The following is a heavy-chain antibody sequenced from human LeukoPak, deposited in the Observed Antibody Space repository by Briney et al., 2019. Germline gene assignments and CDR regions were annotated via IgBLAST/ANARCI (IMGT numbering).Heavy chain of an antibody. V-gene: IGHV3-30-3*01. CDR2: TSSDLNVK. J-gene: IGHJ4*02. CDR1: GFTLTNYA. D-gene: IGHD3-10*01. CDR3: AREGYYGSGSPPSLYFDY. Sequence: GGSLRLSCVVSGFTLTNYALHWVRQAPGKGLEWVAVTSSDLNVKLYADSVEGRFTISRDNSRSTLYLQMNSLRPEDTAIYYCAREGYYGSGSPPSLYFDYWGQGTLVTVSS.